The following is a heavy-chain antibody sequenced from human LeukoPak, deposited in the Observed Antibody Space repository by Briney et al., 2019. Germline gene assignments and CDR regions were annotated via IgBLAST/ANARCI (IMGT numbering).Heavy chain of an antibody. D-gene: IGHD2-15*01. CDR1: GFTFSSYW. J-gene: IGHJ4*02. Sequence: PGGSLRLSCAASGFTFSSYWMSWVRQAPGKGLEWVANIKQDGSEKYYVDSVKGRFTISRDNAKNSLYLQMNSLRAEDTAVYYCARSRYCSGGSCLPFDYWGQGTLVTVSS. CDR3: ARSRYCSGGSCLPFDY. V-gene: IGHV3-7*01. CDR2: IKQDGSEK.